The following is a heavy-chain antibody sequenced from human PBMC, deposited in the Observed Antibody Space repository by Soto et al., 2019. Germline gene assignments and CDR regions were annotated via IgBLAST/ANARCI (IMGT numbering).Heavy chain of an antibody. D-gene: IGHD3-22*01. Sequence: PGGSLRLSCAASGFTSSSYGMHWFRQAPGKGLEWVAVISYDGSNKHYADSVKGRFTVSRENSENTLYLQMNSLRSEDTAVYYCAKVPHDYDDSSGYLIYPFDSWGKGTMVT. CDR2: ISYDGSNK. J-gene: IGHJ3*02. V-gene: IGHV3-30*18. CDR3: AKVPHDYDDSSGYLIYPFDS. CDR1: GFTSSSYG.